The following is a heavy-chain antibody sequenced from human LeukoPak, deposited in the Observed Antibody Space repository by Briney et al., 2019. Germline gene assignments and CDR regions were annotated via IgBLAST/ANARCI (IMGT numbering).Heavy chain of an antibody. J-gene: IGHJ4*02. CDR3: TRDTEGSLDY. Sequence: GGSLRLSCAASGFTFSNSWMAWVRQAPGKGLQWVANINRDGSTKHYADSLKGRFTISRDNPKNSLYLQMNNLRADDTAVYYCTRDTEGSLDYWGQGILVTVAS. V-gene: IGHV3-7*01. D-gene: IGHD1-26*01. CDR2: INRDGSTK. CDR1: GFTFSNSW.